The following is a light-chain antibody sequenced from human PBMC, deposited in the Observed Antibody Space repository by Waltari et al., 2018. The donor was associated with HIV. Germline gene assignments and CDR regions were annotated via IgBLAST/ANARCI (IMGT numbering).Light chain of an antibody. CDR1: QSIRRY. Sequence: DIQMTQSPSSLSASVGAGVTITCRASQSIRRYLNWYQQKPGKAPKLLIHSTSSLQRGVPSRFSGSGSGTEFTLTISGLQFEDSATYYCQQSYTSPHTFGQGTNVEIK. V-gene: IGKV1-39*01. CDR3: QQSYTSPHT. J-gene: IGKJ2*01. CDR2: STS.